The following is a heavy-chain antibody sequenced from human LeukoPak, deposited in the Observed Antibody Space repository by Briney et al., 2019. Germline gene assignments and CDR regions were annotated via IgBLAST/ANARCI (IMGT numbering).Heavy chain of an antibody. Sequence: ASVKVSCKASGGTFSSYAISWVRQAPGQGLEWMGWINTNTGNPTYAQGFTGRFVFSLDTSVSTAYLQISSLKAEDTAMYYCARASGSTPQGGWFDPWGQGTLVTVSS. V-gene: IGHV7-4-1*02. CDR3: ARASGSTPQGGWFDP. D-gene: IGHD3-10*01. J-gene: IGHJ5*02. CDR2: INTNTGNP. CDR1: GGTFSSYA.